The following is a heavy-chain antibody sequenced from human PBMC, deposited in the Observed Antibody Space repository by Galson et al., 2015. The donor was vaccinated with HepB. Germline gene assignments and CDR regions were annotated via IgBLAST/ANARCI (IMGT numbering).Heavy chain of an antibody. CDR2: IDPSDSYT. V-gene: IGHV5-10-1*01. Sequence: QSGAEVKKPGESLRISCRGSGYSFTSYWIIWVRQMPGKGLEWMGKIDPSDSYTNYSPSFQGHVTISADKSISTAYLQWSSLEASDTAMYYCARHRTYYYDSSGYYDAFDIWGQGTMVTVSS. CDR3: ARHRTYYYDSSGYYDAFDI. J-gene: IGHJ3*02. CDR1: GYSFTSYW. D-gene: IGHD3-22*01.